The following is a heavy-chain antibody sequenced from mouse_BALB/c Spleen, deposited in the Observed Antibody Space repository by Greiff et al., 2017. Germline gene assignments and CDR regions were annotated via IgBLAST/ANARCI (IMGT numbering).Heavy chain of an antibody. J-gene: IGHJ4*01. D-gene: IGHD1-1*01. V-gene: IGHV5-6-5*01. Sequence: EVMLVESGGGLVKPGGSLKLSCAASGFTFSSYAMSWVRQTPEKRLEWVASISSGGSTYYPDSVKGRFTISRDNARNILYLQMSSLRSEDTAMYYCAREIITTVVEGYAMDYWGQGTSVTVSS. CDR2: ISSGGST. CDR3: AREIITTVVEGYAMDY. CDR1: GFTFSSYA.